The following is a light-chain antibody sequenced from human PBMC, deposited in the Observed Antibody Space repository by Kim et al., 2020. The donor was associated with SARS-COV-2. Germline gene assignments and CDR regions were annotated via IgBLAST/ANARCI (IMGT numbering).Light chain of an antibody. V-gene: IGLV1-44*01. CDR1: TFNIGRNS. J-gene: IGLJ2*01. CDR3: AAWDDSLDGLA. Sequence: QSVLTQPPSASGTPGQRVTISCSGSTFNIGRNSVNWYQQLPGTAPNLLIHSNTERPSGVPDRFSGSKSGTSASLAISGLQSEDEADYYCAAWDDSLDGLAFGGGTQLTVL. CDR2: SNT.